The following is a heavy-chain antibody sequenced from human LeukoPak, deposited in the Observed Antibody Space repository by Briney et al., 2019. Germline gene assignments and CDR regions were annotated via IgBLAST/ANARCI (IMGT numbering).Heavy chain of an antibody. Sequence: GSSVKVSCKASGGTFICYAISWVRQAPGQGLEWMGGITPMFGTAKYAQKFQGRVTITADESTSTAYMELSSLRSEDTAVYYCARDSSEFRSLIPHWGQGTLVTVSS. D-gene: IGHD2-21*01. CDR1: GGTFICYA. J-gene: IGHJ1*01. CDR3: ARDSSEFRSLIPH. CDR2: ITPMFGTA. V-gene: IGHV1-69*01.